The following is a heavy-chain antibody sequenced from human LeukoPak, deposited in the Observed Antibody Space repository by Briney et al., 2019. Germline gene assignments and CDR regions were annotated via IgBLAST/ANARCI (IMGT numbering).Heavy chain of an antibody. Sequence: SETLSLTCAVYGGSFSGYYWSWIRQPPGKGLEWIGEINHSGSTNYNPSLKSRVTISVDTSKNQFSRKLSSVTAADTAVYYCARETVAGTYYFDYWGQGTLVTVSS. J-gene: IGHJ4*02. CDR1: GGSFSGYY. D-gene: IGHD6-19*01. CDR2: INHSGST. CDR3: ARETVAGTYYFDY. V-gene: IGHV4-34*01.